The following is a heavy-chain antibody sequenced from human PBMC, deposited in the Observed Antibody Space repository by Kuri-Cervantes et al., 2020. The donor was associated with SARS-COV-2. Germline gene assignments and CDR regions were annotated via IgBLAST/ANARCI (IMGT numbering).Heavy chain of an antibody. Sequence: SVKVSCKTSGGSFSSYAISWVRQAPGQGLEWMGRIIPIVGVPNYAQDFQGRVTINADTSTSTAYVELSSLRSEDTAVYYCARELLAAAGSHAFDIWGQGTMVTVSS. CDR3: ARELLAAAGSHAFDI. V-gene: IGHV1-69*10. D-gene: IGHD6-13*01. J-gene: IGHJ3*02. CDR1: GGSFSSYA. CDR2: IIPIVGVP.